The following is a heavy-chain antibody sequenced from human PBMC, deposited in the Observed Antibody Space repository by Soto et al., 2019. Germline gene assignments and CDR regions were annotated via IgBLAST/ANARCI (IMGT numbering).Heavy chain of an antibody. CDR2: IYYTEST. V-gene: IGHV4-39*01. J-gene: IGHJ6*02. CDR3: ARHLSSAPHYAMDV. D-gene: IGHD6-19*01. CDR1: GGSISSSSYY. Sequence: QLQLQESGPGLVKPSETLSLTCTVSGGSISSSSYYWGWIRQPPGKGLEWIGTIYYTESTYYNPSLKSRGTISVDTSKNQFSLKLSSVTAADTAVYYCARHLSSAPHYAMDVWGHGTTVTVSS.